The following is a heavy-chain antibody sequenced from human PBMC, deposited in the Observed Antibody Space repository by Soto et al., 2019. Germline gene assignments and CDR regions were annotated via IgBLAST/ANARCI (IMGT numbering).Heavy chain of an antibody. CDR1: GFTLSDHY. CDR3: VRATYFSDSSGYTRCFDH. J-gene: IGHJ5*02. CDR2: SRDKGRGYNT. V-gene: IGHV3-72*01. Sequence: EVQLVESGGGLVQPGGSLRLSCEGSGFTLSDHYIDWVRQAPGKGLEWLARSRDKGRGYNTAYAESVQGRFTTSRDKSKNSVYQQMNSLRTEDTVVYYSVRATYFSDSSGYTRCFDHWGQGTLVTVSS. D-gene: IGHD3-22*01.